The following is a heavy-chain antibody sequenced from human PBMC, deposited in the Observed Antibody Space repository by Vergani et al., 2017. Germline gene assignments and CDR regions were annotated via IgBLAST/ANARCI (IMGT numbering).Heavy chain of an antibody. D-gene: IGHD6-6*01. V-gene: IGHV1-18*01. J-gene: IGHJ5*02. Sequence: QVQLVQSGAEVKKPGASVKVSCKASGYTFTSYGISWVRQAPGQGLEWMGWISAYNGNTNYAQKLQGRVTMTTDTSTSTAYMELRSLRSDDTAVYNCARDVVIAPAVRIAARFDPWGQGTLVTVSS. CDR3: ARDVVIAPAVRIAARFDP. CDR1: GYTFTSYG. CDR2: ISAYNGNT.